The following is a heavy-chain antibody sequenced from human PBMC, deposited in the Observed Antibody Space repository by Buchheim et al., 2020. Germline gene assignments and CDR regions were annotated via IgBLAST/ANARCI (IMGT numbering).Heavy chain of an antibody. CDR1: GGSISSSSYY. D-gene: IGHD5-18*01. J-gene: IGHJ4*02. Sequence: QLQLQESGPGLVKPSETLSLTCTVSGGSISSSSYYWGWIRQPPGKGLEWIGSIYYSGSTYYNPSLKSRVTISVDTSKNQFSLKLSSVTAADTAVYYCARHVDTAMAYVTGDYYFDYWGQGTL. CDR3: ARHVDTAMAYVTGDYYFDY. V-gene: IGHV4-39*01. CDR2: IYYSGST.